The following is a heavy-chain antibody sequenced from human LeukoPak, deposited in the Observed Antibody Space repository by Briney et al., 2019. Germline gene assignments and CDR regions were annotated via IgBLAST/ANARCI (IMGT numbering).Heavy chain of an antibody. V-gene: IGHV1-8*03. CDR1: GYTFTGYY. Sequence: ASVKVSCKAFGYTFTGYYMHWVRQATGQGLEWMGWMNPNSGNTGYAQKFQGRVTITRNTSISTAYMELSSLRSEDTAVYYCARLTVIVGAYYFDYWGQGTLVTVSS. J-gene: IGHJ4*02. CDR3: ARLTVIVGAYYFDY. D-gene: IGHD1-26*01. CDR2: MNPNSGNT.